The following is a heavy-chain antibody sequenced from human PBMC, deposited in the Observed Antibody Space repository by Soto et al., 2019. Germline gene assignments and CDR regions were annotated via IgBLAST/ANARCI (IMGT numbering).Heavy chain of an antibody. V-gene: IGHV3-9*01. CDR3: VKDKTFTPSYFDH. D-gene: IGHD2-15*01. J-gene: IGHJ4*02. CDR1: GFTFDDYA. Sequence: GGSLRLSCAASGFTFDDYAMHWVRQAPGKGLEWVSGIYWNSGTIEYADFVKGRFTISRDNAKNYLYLQMNSLRPEDTAVYYCVKDKTFTPSYFDHWGQGTPVTVSS. CDR2: IYWNSGTI.